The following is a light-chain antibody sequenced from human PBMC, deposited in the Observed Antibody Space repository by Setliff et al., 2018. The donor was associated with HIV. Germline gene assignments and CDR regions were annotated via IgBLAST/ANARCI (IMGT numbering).Light chain of an antibody. V-gene: IGLV1-47*01. CDR1: SSNIGSNY. CDR2: RNN. CDR3: AAWDDSLSGLGVG. J-gene: IGLJ2*01. Sequence: QSALTQPPSASGTPGQRVTISCSGSSSNIGSNYVYWYQHLPGTAPKLLIYRNNQRPSGVPDRFSGSKSGTSASLAISGLRSEDEADYYCAAWDDSLSGLGVGVGGGTK.